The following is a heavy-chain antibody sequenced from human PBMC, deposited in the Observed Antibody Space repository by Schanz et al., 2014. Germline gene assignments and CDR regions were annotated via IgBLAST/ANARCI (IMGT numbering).Heavy chain of an antibody. D-gene: IGHD3-16*01. CDR2: ISYSGST. CDR1: GASISSGGYY. J-gene: IGHJ6*02. Sequence: QVQLQESGPGLVKPSQTLSLTCTVSGASISSGGYYWDWIRLLPGKGLEWIGYISYSGSTSFNPSLKSRLTMSVDPAKNQFSLRLSSVTAADTAVYYCARHGGIPYYPMDVWGQGTTVTVSS. CDR3: ARHGGIPYYPMDV. V-gene: IGHV4-31*03.